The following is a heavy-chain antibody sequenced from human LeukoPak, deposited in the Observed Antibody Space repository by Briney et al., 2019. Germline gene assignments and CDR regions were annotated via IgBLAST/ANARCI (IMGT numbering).Heavy chain of an antibody. CDR3: ARDANGVPGDS. J-gene: IGHJ4*02. V-gene: IGHV1-18*01. Sequence: ASVKVSCKASGYTFSSYGISWVRQAPGQGLEWMGWISVYSGNTNYAQRLQGRVTMTTDTSTSTAYMELRSLRSDDTAVYYCARDANGVPGDSWGQGTLVTVSS. CDR1: GYTFSSYG. CDR2: ISVYSGNT. D-gene: IGHD2-8*01.